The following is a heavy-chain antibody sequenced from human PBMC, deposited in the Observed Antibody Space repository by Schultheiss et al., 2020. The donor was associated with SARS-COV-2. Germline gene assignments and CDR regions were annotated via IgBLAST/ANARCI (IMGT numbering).Heavy chain of an antibody. V-gene: IGHV6-1*01. CDR3: ARDPGIVGATRGYYYYGMDV. J-gene: IGHJ6*02. Sequence: TLSLTCAISGDSVSSNSAAWNWIRQSPSRGLEWLGRTYYRYKWYNDYAVSVKSRITINPDTSKNQFSLQLNSVTPEVTAVYYCARDPGIVGATRGYYYYGMDVWGQGTTVTVSS. D-gene: IGHD1-26*01. CDR2: TYYRYKWYN. CDR1: GDSVSSNSAA.